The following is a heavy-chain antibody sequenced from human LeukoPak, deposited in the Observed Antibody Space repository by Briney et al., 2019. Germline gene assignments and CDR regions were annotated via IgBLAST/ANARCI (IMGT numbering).Heavy chain of an antibody. V-gene: IGHV3-43*02. CDR3: AKAYSGSSSRPVDY. CDR2: ISGDGGST. J-gene: IGHJ4*02. CDR1: GFTFHDYA. D-gene: IGHD3-10*01. Sequence: GGSLRLSCVASGFTFHDYAMSWVRQVPGKGLEWVSLISGDGGSTSYAGSVKGRVTISRDNSKNSLYLQMNSLRTEDTAVYYCAKAYSGSSSRPVDYWGQGTLVTVA.